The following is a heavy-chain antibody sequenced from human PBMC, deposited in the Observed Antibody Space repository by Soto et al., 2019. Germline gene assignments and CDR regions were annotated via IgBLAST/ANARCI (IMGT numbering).Heavy chain of an antibody. V-gene: IGHV1-18*01. CDR3: ARDNGYCSAAWQFDP. D-gene: IGHD6-25*01. CDR2: INGYNGNT. CDR1: GYTFTSYG. J-gene: IGHJ5*02. Sequence: QVQLVQSGAEVTKPGASVKVSCKASGYTFTSYGISWVRQAPGQGLEWMGWINGYNGNTNYAQKLQGRVTMTTETSTSTVYMELRSLRSDDTAVYYCARDNGYCSAAWQFDPWGQGTLVIVSS.